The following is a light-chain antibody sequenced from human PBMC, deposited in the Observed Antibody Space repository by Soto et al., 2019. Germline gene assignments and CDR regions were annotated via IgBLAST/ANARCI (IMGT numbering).Light chain of an antibody. J-gene: IGKJ4*01. CDR1: QSVSSN. Sequence: EIVMTQSPATLSVSPGERATLSCRASQSVSSNLAWYQQKPGQAPRLLIYGASTRPTGIPARFSGSGSGTEFTLTISSLQSEDVAVYYCQQYNNWPLTFGGGTKVEIK. V-gene: IGKV3-15*01. CDR3: QQYNNWPLT. CDR2: GAS.